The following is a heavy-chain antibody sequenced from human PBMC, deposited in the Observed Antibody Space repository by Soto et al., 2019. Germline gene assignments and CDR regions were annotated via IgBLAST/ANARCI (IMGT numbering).Heavy chain of an antibody. CDR2: TYYRSKWYN. J-gene: IGHJ6*02. V-gene: IGHV6-1*01. Sequence: PSQTLSLTCAISGDSVSSNSAAWNWIRQSPSRGLEWLGRTYYRSKWYNDYAVSVKSRITINPDTSKNQFSLQLNSVTPEDTAVYYCARDNLYYYGSGSYYHFYYYGMDVWGQGTTVTVSS. CDR1: GDSVSSNSAA. CDR3: ARDNLYYYGSGSYYHFYYYGMDV. D-gene: IGHD3-10*01.